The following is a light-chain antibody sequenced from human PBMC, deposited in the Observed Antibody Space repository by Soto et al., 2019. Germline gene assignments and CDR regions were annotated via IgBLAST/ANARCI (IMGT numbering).Light chain of an antibody. CDR2: GAS. CDR1: QSVSSN. CDR3: QQYHNWPLYT. V-gene: IGKV3-15*01. J-gene: IGKJ2*01. Sequence: EIVMTQSPATLSVSPGERATLSCRASQSVSSNLAWYQQKPGQAPRLLIYGASTRATGIPARFSGSGSGTESTLTISTLRSEDFAVYYCQQYHNWPLYTFGQGTKLEIK.